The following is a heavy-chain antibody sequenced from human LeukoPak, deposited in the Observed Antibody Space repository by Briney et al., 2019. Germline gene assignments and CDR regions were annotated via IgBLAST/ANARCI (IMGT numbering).Heavy chain of an antibody. CDR1: GGSISSYY. CDR3: ARALYPSYDFWSGYPNWFDP. V-gene: IGHV4-4*07. Sequence: SETLSLTCTVSGGSISSYYWSWIRQPAGKGLEWIGRIYTSGSTNYNPSLKSRVTISVDTSKNQFSLKLSSVTAADTAVYYCARALYPSYDFWSGYPNWFDPWGQGTLVTVSS. J-gene: IGHJ5*02. CDR2: IYTSGST. D-gene: IGHD3-3*01.